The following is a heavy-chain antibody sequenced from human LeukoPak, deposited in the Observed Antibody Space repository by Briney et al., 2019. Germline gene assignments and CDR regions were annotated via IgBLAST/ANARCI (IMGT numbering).Heavy chain of an antibody. V-gene: IGHV3-23*01. Sequence: GGSLRLSCAASGFAFSSYAMTWVRQAPGRGLEWVSDISGSGTTTYYADSVKGRFTISRDNSKNTLYLQMNSRRAEDTAVYYCAPAHSRGAGTSSFDYWGQGTLVTVSS. CDR1: GFAFSSYA. J-gene: IGHJ4*02. CDR2: ISGSGTTT. D-gene: IGHD6-13*01. CDR3: APAHSRGAGTSSFDY.